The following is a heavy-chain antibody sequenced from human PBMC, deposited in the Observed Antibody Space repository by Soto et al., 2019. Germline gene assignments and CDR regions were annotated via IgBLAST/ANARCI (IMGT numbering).Heavy chain of an antibody. CDR1: GFTFSSYG. Sequence: PGGSLRLSCAASGFTFSSYGMHWVRQAPGKGLEWVAVIWYDGSNKYYADSVKGRFTISRDNSKNTLYLQMNSLRAEDTAVYYCAREPSDYLLDYWGQGTLVTVSS. V-gene: IGHV3-33*01. CDR2: IWYDGSNK. CDR3: AREPSDYLLDY. J-gene: IGHJ4*02. D-gene: IGHD6-25*01.